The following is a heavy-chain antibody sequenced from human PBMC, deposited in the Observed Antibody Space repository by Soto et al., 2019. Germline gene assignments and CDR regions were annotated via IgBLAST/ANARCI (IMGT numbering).Heavy chain of an antibody. CDR3: AKTLLSTSWYGLHDY. CDR1: EFTFSSYA. D-gene: IGHD6-13*01. V-gene: IGHV3-23*01. Sequence: PGGSLRLSCAASEFTFSSYAMSWVRQAPNKGLEWLSTISGSGGRTYYADSAKGRFTISRDNSRNTLHLQMNSLRVEDTAVYYCAKTLLSTSWYGLHDYVSQGTLVTV. J-gene: IGHJ4*02. CDR2: ISGSGGRT.